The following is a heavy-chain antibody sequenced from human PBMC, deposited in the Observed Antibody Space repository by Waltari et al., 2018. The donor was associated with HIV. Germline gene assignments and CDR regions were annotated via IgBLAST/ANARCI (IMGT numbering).Heavy chain of an antibody. CDR1: TGYLTQSYY. V-gene: IGHV4-39*01. CDR2: IYPNGVS. Sequence: QLQLQESGPALVKPSETLSLTCTVSTGYLTQSYYWGWVRQFPGTGLEWIGSIYPNGVSHYAPSLKSRVALSVDMSKNQFSLTLTAVTAADTSRYFCVALRTVTGTIDKWGQGTLVTVS. CDR3: VALRTVTGTIDK. J-gene: IGHJ4*02. D-gene: IGHD6-19*01.